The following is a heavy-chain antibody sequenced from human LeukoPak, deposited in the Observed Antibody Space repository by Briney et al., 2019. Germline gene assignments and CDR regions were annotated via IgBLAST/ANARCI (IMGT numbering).Heavy chain of an antibody. V-gene: IGHV4-61*02. CDR1: GGSISSGSYY. D-gene: IGHD4-11*01. J-gene: IGHJ4*02. CDR2: IYTSGST. CDR3: ARYRTRDDYSNPFDY. Sequence: SETLSLTCTVSGGSISSGSYYWSWVRQPAGKGLEWIGRIYTSGSTNYNPSLKSRVTISVDTSKNQFSLKLSSVTAADTAVYYSARYRTRDDYSNPFDYWGQGTLVTVSS.